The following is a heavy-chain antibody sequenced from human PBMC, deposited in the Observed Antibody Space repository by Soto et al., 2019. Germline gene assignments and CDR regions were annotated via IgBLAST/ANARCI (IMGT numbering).Heavy chain of an antibody. CDR3: AIVASGSYYDL. CDR1: GGSISSGGYY. Sequence: SETLSLTCTVSGGSISSGGYYWSWIRQHPGKGLEWIGYIYYSGSTYYNPSLKSRVTISVDTSKNQFSLELSSVTAADTAVYYCAIVASGSYYDLWGQGTLVTVSS. J-gene: IGHJ4*02. D-gene: IGHD1-26*01. CDR2: IYYSGST. V-gene: IGHV4-31*03.